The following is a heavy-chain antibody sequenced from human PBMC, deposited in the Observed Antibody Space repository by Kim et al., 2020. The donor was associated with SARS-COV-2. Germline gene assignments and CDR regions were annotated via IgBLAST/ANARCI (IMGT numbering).Heavy chain of an antibody. CDR3: ASLSFRGSWMIIQH. V-gene: IGHV4-4*07. CDR2: IYTSGST. D-gene: IGHD6-13*01. Sequence: SETLSLTCTVSGGSISSYYWSWIRQPAGKGLEWIGRIYTSGSTNYNPSLKSRVTMSVDTSKNQFSLKLSSVTAADTAVYYCASLSFRGSWMIIQHWGQGTLVTVSS. CDR1: GGSISSYY. J-gene: IGHJ1*01.